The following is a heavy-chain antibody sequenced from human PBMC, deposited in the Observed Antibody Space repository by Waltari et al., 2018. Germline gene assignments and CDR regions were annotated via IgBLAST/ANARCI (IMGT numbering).Heavy chain of an antibody. CDR1: GYTLTELS. CDR2: FDTEDAET. Sequence: QVQLVQSGAEVKKPGASVKVSCKVSGYTLTELSMHWVRQAPGKGLGWMGGFDTEDAETIKDQEFQGRVTMTEDTATDTGYMELTSLRAEDTAVYYCATGSAKGNTYYYYGMDVWGKGTTVTVSS. D-gene: IGHD1-26*01. J-gene: IGHJ6*04. V-gene: IGHV1-24*01. CDR3: ATGSAKGNTYYYYGMDV.